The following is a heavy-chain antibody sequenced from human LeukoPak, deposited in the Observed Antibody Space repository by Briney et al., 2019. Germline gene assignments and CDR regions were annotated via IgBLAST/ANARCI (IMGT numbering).Heavy chain of an antibody. Sequence: GGSLRLSRVASGFTFSNYGMSWVRQAPGKGLEWVSIISGSGGSTYYADSVKGRFTISRDNSKNTLYLQMNSLRAEDTAVYYCAKDRQWDLPHYFDYWGQGTPVTVSS. CDR3: AKDRQWDLPHYFDY. CDR2: ISGSGGST. V-gene: IGHV3-23*01. CDR1: GFTFSNYG. D-gene: IGHD1-26*01. J-gene: IGHJ4*02.